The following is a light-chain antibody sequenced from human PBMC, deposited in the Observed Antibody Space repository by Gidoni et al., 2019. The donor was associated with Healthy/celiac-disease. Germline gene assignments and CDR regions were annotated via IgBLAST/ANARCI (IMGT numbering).Light chain of an antibody. CDR1: QSISSW. Sequence: DIHMTQSPSTLSASVGDRVTITCRASQSISSWLAWYQQKPGKAPKLLIYKASSLESGVPSRFSGSGSGTEFTLTISSLQPDDFATYYCQQYNSYSYTFGQETKLEIK. CDR2: KAS. CDR3: QQYNSYSYT. V-gene: IGKV1-5*03. J-gene: IGKJ2*01.